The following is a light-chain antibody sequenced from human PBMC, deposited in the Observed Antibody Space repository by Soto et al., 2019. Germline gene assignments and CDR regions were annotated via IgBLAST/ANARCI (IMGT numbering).Light chain of an antibody. Sequence: EIVMTQSPATLSVSPGERATLSCRASQSVSNNLAWYQKKPGQAPRLLIYGASTRATGIPAMFSGSGSGTECTLTISSLQSDYFAFYYCQQYNNWWTFGQGTRVELK. CDR1: QSVSNN. CDR2: GAS. J-gene: IGKJ1*01. V-gene: IGKV3-15*01. CDR3: QQYNNWWT.